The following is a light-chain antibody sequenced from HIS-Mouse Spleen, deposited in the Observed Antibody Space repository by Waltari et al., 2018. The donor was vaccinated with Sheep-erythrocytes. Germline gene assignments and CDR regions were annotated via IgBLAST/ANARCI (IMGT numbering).Light chain of an antibody. CDR3: SSYTSSSTRV. CDR2: DVT. Sequence: QSALTQPASVSGSPGQSITISCTGTSSDVGCYNYVSWYQQHPGTAPKPMFYDVTNRHPGVSNRFSGSKSGDAASLTISGLQAEDDADYYCSSYTSSSTRVFGGGTKLTVL. V-gene: IGLV2-14*03. J-gene: IGLJ3*02. CDR1: SSDVGCYNY.